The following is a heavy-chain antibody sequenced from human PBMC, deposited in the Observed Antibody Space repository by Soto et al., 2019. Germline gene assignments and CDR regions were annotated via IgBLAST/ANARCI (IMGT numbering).Heavy chain of an antibody. CDR2: IYPGDSDT. Sequence: PGESLKISCKGSGYSFTSYWIGWVRQMPGKGLEWMGIIYPGDSDTRYSPSFQGQVTISADKSISTAYLQWSSLKASDTAMYYWARGLTIFGVVVDYWGQGTLVTVSS. V-gene: IGHV5-51*01. CDR3: ARGLTIFGVVVDY. CDR1: GYSFTSYW. D-gene: IGHD3-3*01. J-gene: IGHJ4*02.